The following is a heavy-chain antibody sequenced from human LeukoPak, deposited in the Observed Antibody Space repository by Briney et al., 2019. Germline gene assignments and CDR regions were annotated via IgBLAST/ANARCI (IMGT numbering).Heavy chain of an antibody. Sequence: PSETLSLTCTVSGGSISSYYWSWIRQPAGKGLEWIGRIYTSGSTHYNPSLKSRVTMSVDTSKNQFSLKLSSVTAADTAVYYCARVRAGATTPDAFDIWGQGTMVTVSS. V-gene: IGHV4-4*07. CDR1: GGSISSYY. CDR3: ARVRAGATTPDAFDI. D-gene: IGHD1-26*01. CDR2: IYTSGST. J-gene: IGHJ3*02.